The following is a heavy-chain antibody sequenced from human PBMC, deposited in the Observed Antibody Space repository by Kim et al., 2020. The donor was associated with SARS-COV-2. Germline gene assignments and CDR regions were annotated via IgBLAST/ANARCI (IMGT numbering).Heavy chain of an antibody. CDR2: IYYSGST. D-gene: IGHD3-9*01. Sequence: SETLSLTCTVSGGSISSGGYYWSWIRQHPGKGLEWIGYIYYSGSTYYNPSLKSRVTISVDTSKNQFSLKLSSVTAADTAVYYCARKLRYFDWLSDFDYWGQGTLVTVSS. V-gene: IGHV4-31*03. CDR1: GGSISSGGYY. J-gene: IGHJ4*02. CDR3: ARKLRYFDWLSDFDY.